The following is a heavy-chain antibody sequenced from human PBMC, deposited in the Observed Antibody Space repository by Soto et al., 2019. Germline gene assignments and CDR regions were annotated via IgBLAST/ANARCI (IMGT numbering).Heavy chain of an antibody. Sequence: ASVKVSCKASGGTFSSYAISWVRQAPGQGLEWMGGIIPIFGTANYAQKFQGRVTITADESTSTAYMELSSLRSEDTAVYYCASRSANSPGYYYYYMDVWGKGTTVTVSS. V-gene: IGHV1-69*13. CDR1: GGTFSSYA. J-gene: IGHJ6*03. CDR3: ASRSANSPGYYYYYMDV. D-gene: IGHD1-7*01. CDR2: IIPIFGTA.